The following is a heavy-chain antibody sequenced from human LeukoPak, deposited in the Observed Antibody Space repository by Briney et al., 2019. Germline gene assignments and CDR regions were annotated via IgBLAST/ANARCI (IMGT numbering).Heavy chain of an antibody. Sequence: PGGSLRLSCAASGFTFSSYSMNWVRQAPGKGLEWVSSISSSSSYIYYADSVKGRFTISRDNAKNSLYLQMNSLRAEDTAVYYCARDSPNDYGDGDFDYWGQGTLVTVSS. CDR1: GFTFSSYS. D-gene: IGHD4-17*01. CDR2: ISSSSSYI. V-gene: IGHV3-21*01. CDR3: ARDSPNDYGDGDFDY. J-gene: IGHJ4*02.